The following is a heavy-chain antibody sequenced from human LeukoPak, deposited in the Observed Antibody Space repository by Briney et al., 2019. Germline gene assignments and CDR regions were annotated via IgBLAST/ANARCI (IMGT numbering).Heavy chain of an antibody. Sequence: QAGGSLRLSCAASGFTFSSYAMHWVRQAPGKGLEWVAVISNDGSNKYYADSVKGRVTISRDNSKNTLYLQMNSLRAEDTAVYHCASHYDTSGHHYFDFRGQGTLVTVSS. V-gene: IGHV3-30-3*01. J-gene: IGHJ4*02. D-gene: IGHD3-22*01. CDR2: ISNDGSNK. CDR1: GFTFSSYA. CDR3: ASHYDTSGHHYFDF.